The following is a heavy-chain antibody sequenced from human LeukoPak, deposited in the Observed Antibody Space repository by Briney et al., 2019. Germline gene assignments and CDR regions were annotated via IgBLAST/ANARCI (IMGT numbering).Heavy chain of an antibody. V-gene: IGHV3-23*01. D-gene: IGHD3-10*01. CDR1: GFTFSNYA. J-gene: IGHJ4*02. CDR2: ISGSGDST. Sequence: GGSLRLSCAASGFTFSNYAMRWVRQAPGKGLEWVSGISGSGDSTYYADSVKGRFTISRDNSKNTLYLQMNSLRAEDTAVYYCARGGVDYWGQGTLVTVSS. CDR3: ARGGVDY.